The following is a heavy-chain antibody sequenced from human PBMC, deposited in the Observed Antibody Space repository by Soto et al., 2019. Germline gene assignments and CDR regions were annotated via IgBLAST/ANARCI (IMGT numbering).Heavy chain of an antibody. CDR1: GFTFTSSA. Sequence: ASVKVSCKASGFTFTSSAMQWVRQARGQRLEWIGWIVVGSGNTNYAQKFQERVTITRDMSTSTAYMELSSLRSEDTAVYYCAAVVGNYDFRADVYYYYMDVWGKGTTVTVSS. CDR3: AAVVGNYDFRADVYYYYMDV. D-gene: IGHD3-3*01. V-gene: IGHV1-58*02. J-gene: IGHJ6*03. CDR2: IVVGSGNT.